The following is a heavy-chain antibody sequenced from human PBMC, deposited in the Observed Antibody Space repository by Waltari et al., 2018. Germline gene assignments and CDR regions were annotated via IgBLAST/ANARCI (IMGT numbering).Heavy chain of an antibody. Sequence: QVQLVESGGGVVQPGRSLRLSCAASGFTFSSYAMHWVRQAPGKGLEWVAVISYDGSNKYYADSVKGRFTISRDNSKNTLYLQMNSLRAEDTAVYYCARDLSHIAAAGSGWGQGTLVTVSS. CDR2: ISYDGSNK. CDR1: GFTFSSYA. J-gene: IGHJ4*02. V-gene: IGHV3-30-3*01. D-gene: IGHD6-13*01. CDR3: ARDLSHIAAAGSG.